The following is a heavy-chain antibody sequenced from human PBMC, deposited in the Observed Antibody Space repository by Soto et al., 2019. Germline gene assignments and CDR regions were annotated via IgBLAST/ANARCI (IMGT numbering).Heavy chain of an antibody. Sequence: EVQLVESGGGLVKPGGSLRLSCAASGFIFSNTWMSWVRQAPGKGLEWVGRIRDKSDGGTTDYAAPAKGRFTIARDDSKNTLYLQMNSLKTEDTAVYYCTTATAPRGWGQGTLVTVSS. D-gene: IGHD2-21*02. CDR2: IRDKSDGGTT. CDR3: TTATAPRG. V-gene: IGHV3-15*01. CDR1: GFIFSNTW. J-gene: IGHJ4*02.